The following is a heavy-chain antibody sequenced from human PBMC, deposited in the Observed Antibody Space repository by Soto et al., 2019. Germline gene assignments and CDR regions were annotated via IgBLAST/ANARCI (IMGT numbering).Heavy chain of an antibody. J-gene: IGHJ6*02. Sequence: VQLVETGGGLIQPGGSLRLSCAASGFTVSSNYMSWVRQAPGKGLEWVSVIYSGGSTYYADSVKGRFTISRDNSKNTLYLQMNSLRAEDTAVYYCARYSVAGTGPYYYYYGMDVWGQGTTVTVSS. CDR1: GFTVSSNY. D-gene: IGHD6-19*01. CDR3: ARYSVAGTGPYYYYYGMDV. V-gene: IGHV3-53*02. CDR2: IYSGGST.